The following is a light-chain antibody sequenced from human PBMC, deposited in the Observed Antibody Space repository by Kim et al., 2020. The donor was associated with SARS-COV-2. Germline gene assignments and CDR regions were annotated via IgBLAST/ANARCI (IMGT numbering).Light chain of an antibody. V-gene: IGKV3-20*01. J-gene: IGKJ2*01. CDR3: QQYGIAPPYT. CDR1: QGVCRHC. CDR2: SVS. Sequence: SPGERATHPGRTSQGVCRHCLAWYQQKPGQAPRLLIYSVSNRATGIPDRFSGSGSGTDFTLTIRRLEPEDFAVYYCQQYGIAPPYTFGQGPKLEIK.